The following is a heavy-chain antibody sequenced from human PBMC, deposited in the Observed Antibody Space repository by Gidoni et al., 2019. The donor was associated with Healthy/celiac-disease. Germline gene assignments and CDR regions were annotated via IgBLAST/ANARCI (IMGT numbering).Heavy chain of an antibody. J-gene: IGHJ3*02. D-gene: IGHD5-18*01. CDR2: LIPICGTA. Sequence: VQQAQSGAEVKKPGSSVKVSCKAAGGTFSSYAISWVRQAPGQGLEWMGGLIPICGTANYAQKFQGRGTITADESTSTAYMELSSLRAEDTAVYDCARGSGYAAGFDAFDIWGQGTMVTVSS. CDR3: ARGSGYAAGFDAFDI. CDR1: GGTFSSYA. V-gene: IGHV1-69*01.